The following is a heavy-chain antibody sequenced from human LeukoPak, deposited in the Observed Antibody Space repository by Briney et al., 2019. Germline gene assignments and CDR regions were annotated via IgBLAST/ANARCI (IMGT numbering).Heavy chain of an antibody. J-gene: IGHJ6*04. V-gene: IGHV1-69*05. D-gene: IGHD1-1*01. CDR3: ARDLPGARGRIV. Sequence: GASVKVSCKASGGTFSSYAISWVRQAPGQGLEWMGGIIPIFGTANYAQKFQGRVTITTDESTSTAYMELSSLRSEDTAVYYCARDLPGARGRIVWGKGTTVTVSS. CDR2: IIPIFGTA. CDR1: GGTFSSYA.